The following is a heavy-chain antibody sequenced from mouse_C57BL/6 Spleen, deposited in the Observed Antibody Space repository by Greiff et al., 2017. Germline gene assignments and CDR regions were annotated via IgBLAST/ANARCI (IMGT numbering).Heavy chain of an antibody. J-gene: IGHJ4*01. CDR3: AREGYSYDDGGYYAMDY. CDR1: GFTFSSYA. V-gene: IGHV5-4*01. D-gene: IGHD2-12*01. CDR2: ISDGGSYT. Sequence: EVQGVESGGGLVKPGGSLKLSCAASGFTFSSYAMSWVRQTPEKRLEWVATISDGGSYTYYPDNVKGRLTISRDNAKNNLYLQMSHLKSEDTAMYYCAREGYSYDDGGYYAMDYWGQGTSVTVSS.